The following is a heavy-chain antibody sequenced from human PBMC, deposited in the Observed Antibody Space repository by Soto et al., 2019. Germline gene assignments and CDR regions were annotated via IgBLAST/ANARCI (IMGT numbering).Heavy chain of an antibody. CDR3: ARTPQRVLTGYYPYNWFDP. D-gene: IGHD3-9*01. Sequence: QVQLQQWGAGLLKPSETLSLTCAVYGGSFSGYYWSWIRQPPGKGLEWIGEINHSGSTNYNPSLKSRVTIPVDTSKNQFSLKLSSVTAADTAVYYCARTPQRVLTGYYPYNWFDPWGQGTLVTVSS. J-gene: IGHJ5*02. CDR2: INHSGST. CDR1: GGSFSGYY. V-gene: IGHV4-34*01.